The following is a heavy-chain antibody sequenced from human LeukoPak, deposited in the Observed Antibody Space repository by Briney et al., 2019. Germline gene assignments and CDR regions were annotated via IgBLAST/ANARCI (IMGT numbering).Heavy chain of an antibody. Sequence: PSETLSLTCTVSGGSISSGSYYWRWIRQPPGKGLEWIGYIYYSGSTNYNPSLKSRVTISVDTSKNQFSLKLSSVTAADTAVYYCARGAWLVDYWGQGTLVTVSS. CDR1: GGSISSGSYY. V-gene: IGHV4-61*01. D-gene: IGHD6-19*01. CDR2: IYYSGST. J-gene: IGHJ4*02. CDR3: ARGAWLVDY.